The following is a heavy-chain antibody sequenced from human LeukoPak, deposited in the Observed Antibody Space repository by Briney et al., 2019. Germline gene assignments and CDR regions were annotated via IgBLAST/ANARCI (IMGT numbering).Heavy chain of an antibody. J-gene: IGHJ4*02. CDR3: ARGPGSLRYFDWLPDY. D-gene: IGHD3-9*01. V-gene: IGHV1-69*06. CDR1: GGTFSSYA. CDR2: IIPIFGTA. Sequence: GASVKVSCKASGGTFSSYAISWVRQAPGQGLEWMGGIIPIFGTANYAQKFQGRVTITADKSTSTAYMELSSLRSEDTAVYYCARGPGSLRYFDWLPDYWGQGTLVTVSS.